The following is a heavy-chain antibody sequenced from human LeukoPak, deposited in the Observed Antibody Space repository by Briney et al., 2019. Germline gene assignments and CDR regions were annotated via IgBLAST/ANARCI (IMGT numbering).Heavy chain of an antibody. CDR2: ISSSSTTI. D-gene: IGHD3-22*01. V-gene: IGHV3-48*04. J-gene: IGHJ4*02. CDR3: ARDYYDSSGYYYGGY. Sequence: GGSLRLSCAASGFTFSSYSMNWVRQAPGKGLEWVSYISSSSTTIYYADSVKGRFTISRDNAKNSLYLQMNSLRAEDTAVYYCARDYYDSSGYYYGGYWGQGTLVTVSS. CDR1: GFTFSSYS.